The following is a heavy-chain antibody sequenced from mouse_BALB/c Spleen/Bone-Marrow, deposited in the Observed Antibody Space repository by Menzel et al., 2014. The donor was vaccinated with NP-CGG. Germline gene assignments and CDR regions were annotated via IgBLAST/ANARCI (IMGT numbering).Heavy chain of an antibody. CDR3: ASPWDGIPFAY. D-gene: IGHD2-1*01. CDR1: GYSFTSYW. J-gene: IGHJ3*01. CDR2: IDPSDSET. Sequence: QVQLQQSGPQLVRPGASVKISCKASGYSFTSYWMHWVKQRPGQGLEWIGMIDPSDSETRLNQKFKGKATLTVDKSSSTAYMHLSSPTSDDSAVYYCASPWDGIPFAYWGQGTLVTVSA. V-gene: IGHV1S127*01.